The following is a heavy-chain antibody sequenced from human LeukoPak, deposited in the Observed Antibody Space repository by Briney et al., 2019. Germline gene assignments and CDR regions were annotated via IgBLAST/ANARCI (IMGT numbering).Heavy chain of an antibody. CDR1: GYSISSGYY. Sequence: SETLSLTCAVSGYSISSGYYWGWIRQPPGKGLEWIGSIYHSGSTYYNPSLKSRVTISVDTSKNQFSLKLSPVTAADTAVYYCARHAGGAYRYYFDYWGQGTLVTVSS. CDR3: ARHAGGAYRYYFDY. V-gene: IGHV4-38-2*01. CDR2: IYHSGST. D-gene: IGHD4-11*01. J-gene: IGHJ4*02.